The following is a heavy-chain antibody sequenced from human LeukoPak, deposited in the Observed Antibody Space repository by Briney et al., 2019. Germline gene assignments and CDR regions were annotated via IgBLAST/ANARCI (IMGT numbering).Heavy chain of an antibody. CDR3: ARTRGSHPSPFDS. D-gene: IGHD3-10*01. CDR1: GFTVSHYY. Sequence: AGSLRLSCAASGFTVSHYYMTWVRQAPGKGLECVSVIYSGGSTYSADSVKGRFTISRDNSRNMVYLQMSSLRAEDTAVYYCARTRGSHPSPFDSWGQGTLVTVSS. CDR2: IYSGGST. V-gene: IGHV3-53*01. J-gene: IGHJ4*02.